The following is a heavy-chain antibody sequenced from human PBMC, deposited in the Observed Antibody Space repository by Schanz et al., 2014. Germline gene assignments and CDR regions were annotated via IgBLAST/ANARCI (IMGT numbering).Heavy chain of an antibody. CDR2: IWYDENNK. V-gene: IGHV3-33*08. D-gene: IGHD3-22*01. CDR3: ARVHHYDPSGWGYFDY. CDR1: GFAFSSYS. J-gene: IGHJ4*02. Sequence: VQLVESGGGLVKPGGSLRLSCTASGFAFSSYSMNWVRQAPGKGLEWVAVIWYDENNKYYADSVKGRFTISRDNSENTVYLQMNRLRAEDTAVYYCARVHHYDPSGWGYFDYWGQGALVTGSS.